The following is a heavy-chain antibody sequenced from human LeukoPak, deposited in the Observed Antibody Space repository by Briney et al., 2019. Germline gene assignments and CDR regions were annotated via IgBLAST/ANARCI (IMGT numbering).Heavy chain of an antibody. CDR3: ARLPRSGYTYFDY. CDR2: IYYSGST. Sequence: SETLSLTCAVYGGSFSGYYWGWIRRPPGKGLGWIGSIYYSGSTYYNPSLKSRVTISVDTSKNQFSLKLISVTAADTAVYYCARLPRSGYTYFDYWGQGTLVTVSS. V-gene: IGHV4-39*01. D-gene: IGHD3-22*01. CDR1: GGSFSGYY. J-gene: IGHJ4*02.